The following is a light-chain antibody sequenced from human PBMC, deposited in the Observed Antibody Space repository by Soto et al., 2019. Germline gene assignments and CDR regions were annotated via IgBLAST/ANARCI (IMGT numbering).Light chain of an antibody. Sequence: QSVLTQPASVSGSPGQSITISCTGTSSDVGSYNLVPWYQQHPGKAPKLMIYEVSKRPSGVSNRFSGSKSGNTASLTISGLQAEDEADYYCCSYAGSSTFVYVFGTGTKVPGL. V-gene: IGLV2-23*02. CDR3: CSYAGSSTFVYV. CDR2: EVS. CDR1: SSDVGSYNL. J-gene: IGLJ1*01.